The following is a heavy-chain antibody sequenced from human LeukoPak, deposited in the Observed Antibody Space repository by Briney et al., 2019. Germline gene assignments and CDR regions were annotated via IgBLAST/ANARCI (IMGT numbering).Heavy chain of an antibody. J-gene: IGHJ3*02. CDR2: INAGNGNT. CDR1: GYTFTSYA. V-gene: IGHV1-3*01. CDR3: ARGAGDI. D-gene: IGHD6-19*01. Sequence: ASVKVSCKASGYTFTSYAMHWVRQAPGQRLEWMGWINAGNGNTKYSRKFQGKVTITRDTSASTAYMELSSLRSEDTAVYYCARGAGDIWGQGTMVTVSS.